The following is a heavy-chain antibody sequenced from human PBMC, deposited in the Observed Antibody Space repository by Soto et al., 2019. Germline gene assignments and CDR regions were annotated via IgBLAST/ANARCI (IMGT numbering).Heavy chain of an antibody. CDR3: AKDGSYDFWSGSYRGPFDY. Sequence: GGSLRLSCAASGFTFSSYGMHWVRQAPGKGLEWVAVISYDGSNKYYADSVKGRFTISRDNSKNTLYLQMNSLRAEDTAVYYCAKDGSYDFWSGSYRGPFDYWGQGTLVTVSS. V-gene: IGHV3-30*18. CDR2: ISYDGSNK. CDR1: GFTFSSYG. J-gene: IGHJ4*02. D-gene: IGHD3-3*01.